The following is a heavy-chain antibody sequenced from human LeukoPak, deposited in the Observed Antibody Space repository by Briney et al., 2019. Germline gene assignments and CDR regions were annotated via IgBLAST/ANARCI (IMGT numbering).Heavy chain of an antibody. D-gene: IGHD3-10*01. J-gene: IGHJ4*02. Sequence: GGSLRLSCAASGFTFSSYAMHWVRQAPGKGLEWVAVISYDGGNKYYADSVKGRFTISRDNSKNTLCLQMNSLRAEDTAVYYCARLFSNTFYYHSGTHLDYWGQGTLVTVSS. CDR1: GFTFSSYA. CDR3: ARLFSNTFYYHSGTHLDY. V-gene: IGHV3-30*04. CDR2: ISYDGGNK.